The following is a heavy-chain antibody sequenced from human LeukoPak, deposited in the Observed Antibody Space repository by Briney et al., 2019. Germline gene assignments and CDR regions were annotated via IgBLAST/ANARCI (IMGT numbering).Heavy chain of an antibody. CDR1: GFTFSSYA. V-gene: IGHV3-23*01. Sequence: GGSLRLSCAASGFTFSSYAMSWVRQAPGKGLEWVSAISGSGGSTCYADSVKGRFTISRDNSKNTLYLQMNSLRAEGTAVYYCAKDLEYYYDSSGYLDYWGQGTLVTVSS. D-gene: IGHD3-22*01. CDR2: ISGSGGST. CDR3: AKDLEYYYDSSGYLDY. J-gene: IGHJ4*02.